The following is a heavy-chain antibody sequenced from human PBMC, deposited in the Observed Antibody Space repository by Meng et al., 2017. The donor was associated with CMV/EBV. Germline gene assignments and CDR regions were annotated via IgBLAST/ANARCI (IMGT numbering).Heavy chain of an antibody. D-gene: IGHD2-15*01. V-gene: IGHV1-18*01. J-gene: IGHJ5*02. Sequence: SCKAAGYTFTNYGISWARQAPGQGLEWMGWISAYNENTNYAQKLQGRVTMTTDTSTTTAYMELRSLRSDDTAVYYCARAHLGDWFDPWGQGTLVTVSS. CDR2: ISAYNENT. CDR1: GYTFTNYG. CDR3: ARAHLGDWFDP.